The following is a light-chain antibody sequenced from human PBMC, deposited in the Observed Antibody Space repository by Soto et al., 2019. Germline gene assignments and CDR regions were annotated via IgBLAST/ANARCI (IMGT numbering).Light chain of an antibody. V-gene: IGKV3-20*01. J-gene: IGKJ1*01. Sequence: EIVLTQSPGTLSLSPGERATLSCRASQSVSSSYLAWYQQKPGQAPRLLIYGASSRATGIPDRFSGSGSGTDFTLTITRLEPEDFAVHSCQHYGSSPTFGQGTKVEVK. CDR1: QSVSSSY. CDR2: GAS. CDR3: QHYGSSPT.